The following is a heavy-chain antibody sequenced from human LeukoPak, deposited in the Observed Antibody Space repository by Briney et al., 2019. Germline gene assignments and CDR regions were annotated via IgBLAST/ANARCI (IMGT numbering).Heavy chain of an antibody. V-gene: IGHV1-2*02. CDR3: ARFAIAVAGCALDY. J-gene: IGHJ4*02. Sequence: ASVKVSCKASGYTFTGYYMHWVRRAPGQGLEWMGWINPNSGGTNYAQKFQGRVTMTRDTSISTAYMELSRLRSDDTAVYYCARFAIAVAGCALDYWGQGTLVTVSS. CDR1: GYTFTGYY. CDR2: INPNSGGT. D-gene: IGHD6-19*01.